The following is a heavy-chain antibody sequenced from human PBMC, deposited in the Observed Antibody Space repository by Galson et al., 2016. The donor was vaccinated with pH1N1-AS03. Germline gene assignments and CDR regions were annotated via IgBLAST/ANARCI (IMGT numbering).Heavy chain of an antibody. CDR3: AREPWGSTQGEY. D-gene: IGHD3-16*01. CDR1: GFTINNNY. J-gene: IGHJ4*02. Sequence: SLRLSCAASGFTINNNYMSWVRQAPGKGLEWVSVIYGGGDTFYADSVKGRFTISRDNSQNTVYLQMNSLRVDDTAVYYCAREPWGSTQGEYWGQGTLVTVSS. CDR2: IYGGGDT. V-gene: IGHV3-53*01.